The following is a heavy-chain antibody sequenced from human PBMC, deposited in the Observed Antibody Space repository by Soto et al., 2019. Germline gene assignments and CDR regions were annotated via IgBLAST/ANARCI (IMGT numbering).Heavy chain of an antibody. CDR2: IYYSGST. CDR3: ARVSSPGQYNWFDP. D-gene: IGHD6-13*01. CDR1: GGSISTSSYY. J-gene: IGHJ5*02. V-gene: IGHV4-39*01. Sequence: SETLSLTCAVSGGSISTSSYYWGWIRQPPGKGLEWIGTIYYSGSTYYNPSLKSRINISVDTSKNQCSLRLSSVTATDTAVYYCARVSSPGQYNWFDPWGQGTLVTVSS.